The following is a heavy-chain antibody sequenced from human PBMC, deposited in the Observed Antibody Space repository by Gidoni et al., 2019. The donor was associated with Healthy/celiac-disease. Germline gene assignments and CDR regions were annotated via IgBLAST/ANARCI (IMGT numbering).Heavy chain of an antibody. Sequence: EVQLVESGGGLVKPGGSLRLSCAASGFTFSSYSMNWVRQAPGKGLEWGSSISSSSSYIYYADSVKGRFTISRDNAKNSLYLQMNSLRAEDTAVYYCARDLYDFWSGYYTSNWFDPWGQGTLVTVSS. CDR1: GFTFSSYS. CDR2: ISSSSSYI. V-gene: IGHV3-21*01. J-gene: IGHJ5*02. CDR3: ARDLYDFWSGYYTSNWFDP. D-gene: IGHD3-3*01.